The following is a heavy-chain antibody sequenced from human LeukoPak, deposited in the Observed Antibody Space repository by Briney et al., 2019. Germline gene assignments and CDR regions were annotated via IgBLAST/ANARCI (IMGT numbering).Heavy chain of an antibody. Sequence: GGSLRLSCAASGFTFSSYAMSWVRQAPGKGLEWVSATSGSGGSTYYADSVKGRFTISRDNSKNTLYLQMNSLRAEDTAVYYCATSYGDYVRNVIYWGQGTLVTVSS. V-gene: IGHV3-23*01. CDR2: TSGSGGST. CDR3: ATSYGDYVRNVIY. D-gene: IGHD4-17*01. CDR1: GFTFSSYA. J-gene: IGHJ4*02.